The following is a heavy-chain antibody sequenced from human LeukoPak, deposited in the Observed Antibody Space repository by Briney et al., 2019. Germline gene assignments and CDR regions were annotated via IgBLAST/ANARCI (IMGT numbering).Heavy chain of an antibody. D-gene: IGHD6-13*01. CDR3: ARGIAAAGLHYDYYGMDV. Sequence: GGSLRLSCAASGFTFSSYWMHWVRQAPGKGLVWVSRINSDGSSTSYADSVKGRFTISRDNAKNTLYLQMNSLRAEDTAVYYCARGIAAAGLHYDYYGMDVWGQGTTVTGSS. V-gene: IGHV3-74*01. CDR2: INSDGSST. CDR1: GFTFSSYW. J-gene: IGHJ6*02.